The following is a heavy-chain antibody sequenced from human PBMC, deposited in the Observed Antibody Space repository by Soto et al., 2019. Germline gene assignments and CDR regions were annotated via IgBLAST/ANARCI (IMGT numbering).Heavy chain of an antibody. V-gene: IGHV3-30-3*01. Sequence: PGGSLRLSCAASGFTFSSYAMHWVRQAPGKGLEWVAVISYDGSNKYYADSVKGRFTISRDNSKNTLYLQMNSLRAEDTAVYYCARDLDIVVVVAATGYYGMDVWGQGTTVTVSS. CDR2: ISYDGSNK. D-gene: IGHD2-15*01. J-gene: IGHJ6*02. CDR1: GFTFSSYA. CDR3: ARDLDIVVVVAATGYYGMDV.